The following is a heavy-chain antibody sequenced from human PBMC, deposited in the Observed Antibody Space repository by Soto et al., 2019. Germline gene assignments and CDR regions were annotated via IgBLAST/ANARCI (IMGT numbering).Heavy chain of an antibody. CDR3: AKSYDFWSGYYRG. J-gene: IGHJ4*02. Sequence: PGGSLRLSCAASGFTFSSYSMNWVRQAPGKGLEWVSAISGSGGSTYYADSVKGRFTISRDNSKNTLYLQMNSLRAEDTAVYYCAKSYDFWSGYYRGWGQGTLVTVSS. V-gene: IGHV3-23*01. D-gene: IGHD3-3*01. CDR2: ISGSGGST. CDR1: GFTFSSYS.